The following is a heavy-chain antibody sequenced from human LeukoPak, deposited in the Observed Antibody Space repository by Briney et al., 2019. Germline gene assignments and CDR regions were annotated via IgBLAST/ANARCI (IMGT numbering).Heavy chain of an antibody. CDR3: ARGRAYGSSGYSGPAVAN. Sequence: SETLSPTCAVYGGSFSGYYWSWIRQPPGKGLEWIGEINHSGSTNYNPSLKSRVTISVDTSKNQFSLKLSSVTAADTAVYYCARGRAYGSSGYSGPAVANWGQGTLVTVSS. CDR2: INHSGST. CDR1: GGSFSGYY. J-gene: IGHJ4*02. D-gene: IGHD3-22*01. V-gene: IGHV4-34*01.